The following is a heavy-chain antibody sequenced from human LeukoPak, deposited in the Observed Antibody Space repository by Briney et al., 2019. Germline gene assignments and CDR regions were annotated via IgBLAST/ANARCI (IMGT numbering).Heavy chain of an antibody. V-gene: IGHV3-53*01. CDR1: GFTVSSNY. D-gene: IGHD6-13*01. J-gene: IGHJ4*02. CDR3: ARGPSRVQLTPLYLYY. Sequence: GSLRLSCAASGFTVSSNYMSWVRQAPGKGLEWVSVIYSGGSTYYADSVKGRFTISRDNSKNTLYLQMNSLRAEDTAVYYCARGPSRVQLTPLYLYYWGQETLVTVSS. CDR2: IYSGGST.